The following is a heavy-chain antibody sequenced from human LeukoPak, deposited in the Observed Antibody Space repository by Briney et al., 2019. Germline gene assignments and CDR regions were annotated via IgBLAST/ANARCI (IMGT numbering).Heavy chain of an antibody. CDR1: GFTFSSYW. J-gene: IGHJ6*02. CDR3: ARAMDV. Sequence: GGSLRLSCAASGFTFSSYWTHWVRQAPGKGLEWVANIKQDGSEIYYVDSVKGRFTISRDNAKNSLYLQMNSLRAEDTAVYYCARAMDVWGQGTTVTVSS. CDR2: IKQDGSEI. V-gene: IGHV3-7*01.